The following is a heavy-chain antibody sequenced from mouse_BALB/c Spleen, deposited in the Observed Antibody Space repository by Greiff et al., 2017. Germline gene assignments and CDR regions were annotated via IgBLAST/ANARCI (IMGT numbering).Heavy chain of an antibody. CDR1: GYTFTDYA. V-gene: IGHV1-67*01. J-gene: IGHJ4*01. CDR2: ISTYYGNT. CDR3: SRSYDYRDYAMDY. Sequence: QVQLQQSGPELVRPGVSVKISCKGSGYTFTDYAMHWVKQSHSKSLEWIGVISTYYGNTNYNQKFKGKATMTVDKSSSTAYMQLSSLTSEDSAVYYCSRSYDYRDYAMDYWGQGTSVTVSS. D-gene: IGHD2-4*01.